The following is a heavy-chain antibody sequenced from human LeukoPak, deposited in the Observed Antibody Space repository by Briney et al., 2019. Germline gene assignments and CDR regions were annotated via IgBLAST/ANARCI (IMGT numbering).Heavy chain of an antibody. Sequence: GESLKISCKGSGYSFTSYWIGWVRQMPGKGLEWMGIIYPGDSDTRYSPSFQGQVTISADKSISSAYLQWSSLKASDTAMYHCASTHSGSYGNFDYWGQGTLVTVSS. D-gene: IGHD1-26*01. J-gene: IGHJ4*02. CDR2: IYPGDSDT. CDR1: GYSFTSYW. CDR3: ASTHSGSYGNFDY. V-gene: IGHV5-51*01.